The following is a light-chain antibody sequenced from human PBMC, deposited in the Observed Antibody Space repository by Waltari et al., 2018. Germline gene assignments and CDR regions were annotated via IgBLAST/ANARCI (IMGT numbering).Light chain of an antibody. CDR3: QQHNNWPLT. CDR1: QSVGSN. V-gene: IGKV3-15*01. Sequence: EIVMTQSPATLSGSPGERATLSCRASQSVGSNLAWYQQKPGQAPRLLIPGASTGATGVPARFSGSGSGTEFNLTISSLQSEDFAIYYCQQHNNWPLTFGGGTKVESK. J-gene: IGKJ4*01. CDR2: GAS.